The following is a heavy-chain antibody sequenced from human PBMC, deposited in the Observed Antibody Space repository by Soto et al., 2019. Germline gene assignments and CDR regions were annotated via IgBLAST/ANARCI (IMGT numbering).Heavy chain of an antibody. D-gene: IGHD2-2*02. CDR2: ISSSGSTI. V-gene: IGHV3-11*01. CDR3: ARGYCSSTSCHTNYYMDV. CDR1: GFTFSDYY. Sequence: GGSLRLSCAASGFTFSDYYMSWIRQAPGKGLEWVSYISSSGSTIYYADSVKGRFTISRDNAKNSLYLQMNSLRAEDTAVYYCARGYCSSTSCHTNYYMDVWGKGTTVTVSS. J-gene: IGHJ6*03.